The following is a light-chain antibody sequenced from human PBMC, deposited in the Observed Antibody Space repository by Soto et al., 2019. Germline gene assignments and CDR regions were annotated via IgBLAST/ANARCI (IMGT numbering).Light chain of an antibody. J-gene: IGKJ5*01. CDR2: DAS. Sequence: IQLTQSPSSLSASVGDRVTITCRASQGISSYLGWYQQKPGKAPNLLIYDASTLHSGVPSRFSGSGSGTDFTLTIGSLEPEDFAVYYCQQRSNWPRLITFGQGTRLEIK. CDR3: QQRSNWPRLIT. V-gene: IGKV1-9*01. CDR1: QGISSY.